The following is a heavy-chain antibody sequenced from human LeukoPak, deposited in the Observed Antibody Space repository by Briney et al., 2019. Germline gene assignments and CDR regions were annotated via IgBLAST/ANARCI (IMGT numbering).Heavy chain of an antibody. J-gene: IGHJ4*02. CDR2: ISSSSSYI. Sequence: PGGSLRLSCAASGFTFSTYSMTWVRQAPGKGLEWVSSISSSSSYIYYADSVKGRFTISRDNAKNSLYLQMNSLRAEDTAVYYCARARHGTSVDYWGQGTLVTVSS. V-gene: IGHV3-21*01. D-gene: IGHD2-2*01. CDR1: GFTFSTYS. CDR3: ARARHGTSVDY.